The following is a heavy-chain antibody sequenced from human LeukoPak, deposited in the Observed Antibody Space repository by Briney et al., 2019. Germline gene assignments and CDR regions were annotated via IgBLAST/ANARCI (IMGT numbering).Heavy chain of an antibody. CDR2: INNGGIST. CDR1: GFTFSSYW. J-gene: IGHJ4*02. CDR3: ARGVGGSTWYFDY. V-gene: IGHV3-74*01. Sequence: PGGSLRLSCAASGFTFSSYWMHWVRQAPGKGLVWVSRINNGGISTNYADSVQGRFTISRDNAKNALYLQMNSLRAEDTAMYYCARGVGGSTWYFDYWGQGTLVTVSS. D-gene: IGHD6-13*01.